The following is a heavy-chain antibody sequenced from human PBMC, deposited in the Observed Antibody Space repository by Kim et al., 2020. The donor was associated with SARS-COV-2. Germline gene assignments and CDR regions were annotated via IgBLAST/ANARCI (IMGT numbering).Heavy chain of an antibody. CDR2: ISSNSGHT. Sequence: ASVKVSCKASGYSFSNYGLVWARQAPGQGLEWMGWISSNSGHTKYAQNVQGRVTLTTDTSTNTGYMELSSMRSDDTAVYYCAPYYDSNSYRGQWDWGQAT. CDR3: APYYDSNSYRGQWD. J-gene: IGHJ4*01. CDR1: GYSFSNYG. D-gene: IGHD3-22*01. V-gene: IGHV1-18*01.